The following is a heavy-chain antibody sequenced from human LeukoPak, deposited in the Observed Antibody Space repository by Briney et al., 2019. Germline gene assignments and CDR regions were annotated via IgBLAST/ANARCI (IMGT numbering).Heavy chain of an antibody. Sequence: SETLSLTCTVSGGSIGSTNYYWGWIRQPPGKGLEWTGSIYYSGSTYYNSALKRRVTICGDTSKNQFSLKLSSVPAADTAVYYCARHRDYWGQGTLVTVSS. J-gene: IGHJ4*02. CDR1: GGSIGSTNYY. V-gene: IGHV4-39*01. CDR3: ARHRDY. CDR2: IYYSGST.